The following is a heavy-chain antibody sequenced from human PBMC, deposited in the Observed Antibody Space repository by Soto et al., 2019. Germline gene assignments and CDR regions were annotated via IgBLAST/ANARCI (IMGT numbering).Heavy chain of an antibody. V-gene: IGHV3-30-3*01. CDR2: ISYDGINK. D-gene: IGHD3-10*01. J-gene: IGHJ4*02. CDR1: GFTFSSYA. CDR3: ARYSMNGYGSGSPSSDS. Sequence: QVQLLESGGGVVQPGRSLRLSCAASGFTFSSYAMHWVRQAPGKGLEWVAVISYDGINKYYADSVKGRFTISRDNSKNTLDLQLHRLSADDTAVYYCARYSMNGYGSGSPSSDSWGQGTLVTVSS.